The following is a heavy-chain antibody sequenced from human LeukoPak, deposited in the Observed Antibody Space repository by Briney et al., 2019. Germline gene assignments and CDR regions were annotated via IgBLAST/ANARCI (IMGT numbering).Heavy chain of an antibody. CDR2: IYYSGST. CDR3: ARQPAYYYGMDV. Sequence: SETLSLTCTVSDGSISSSSYYWGWIRQPPGKGLEWIGSIYYSGSTYYNPSLKSRVTISVDTSKNQFSLKLSSVTAADTAVYYCARQPAYYYGMDVWGQGTTVTVSS. J-gene: IGHJ6*02. CDR1: DGSISSSSYY. V-gene: IGHV4-39*01.